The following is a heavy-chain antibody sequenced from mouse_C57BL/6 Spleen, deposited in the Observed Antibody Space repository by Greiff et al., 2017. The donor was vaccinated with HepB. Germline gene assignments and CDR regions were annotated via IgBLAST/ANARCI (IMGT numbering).Heavy chain of an antibody. V-gene: IGHV1-19*01. CDR2: INPYNGGT. Sequence: EVQLQQSGPVLVKPGASVKMSCKASGYTFTDYYMNWVKQSHGKSLEWIGVINPYNGGTSYNQKFKGKATLTVDKSSSTAYMELNSLTSEDSAVYYCASMYDRPFAYWGQGTLVTVSA. CDR3: ASMYDRPFAY. J-gene: IGHJ3*01. CDR1: GYTFTDYY. D-gene: IGHD2-14*01.